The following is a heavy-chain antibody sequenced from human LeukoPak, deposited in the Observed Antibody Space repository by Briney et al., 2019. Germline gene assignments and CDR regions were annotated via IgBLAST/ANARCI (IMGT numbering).Heavy chain of an antibody. CDR3: ARTIVVVPAAMRAYYCGMDV. CDR1: GYTFTSYA. J-gene: IGHJ6*02. D-gene: IGHD2-2*01. V-gene: IGHV1-3*01. Sequence: ASVKVSCKASGYTFTSYAMHWVRQAPGQRLEWMGWINAGNGNTKYSQKFQGRVTITRDTSASTAYMELSSLRSEDTAVYYCARTIVVVPAAMRAYYCGMDVWGQGTTVTVSS. CDR2: INAGNGNT.